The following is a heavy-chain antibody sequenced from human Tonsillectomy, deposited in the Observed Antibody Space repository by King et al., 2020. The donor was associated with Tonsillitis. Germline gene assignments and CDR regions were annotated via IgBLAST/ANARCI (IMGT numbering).Heavy chain of an antibody. CDR3: TTVFYDLWSGPTPPYGMDV. CDR2: IKSKTDGGTT. D-gene: IGHD3-3*01. Sequence: VQLVESGGGLVKPGGSLRLSCAASGFTFSNAWMSWVRQAPGKGLEWVGRIKSKTDGGTTDYAAPVKGRFTISRDDSKNTLYLQMNSLKTEDTAVYYCTTVFYDLWSGPTPPYGMDVWGQGTTVTVSS. CDR1: GFTFSNAW. V-gene: IGHV3-15*01. J-gene: IGHJ6*02.